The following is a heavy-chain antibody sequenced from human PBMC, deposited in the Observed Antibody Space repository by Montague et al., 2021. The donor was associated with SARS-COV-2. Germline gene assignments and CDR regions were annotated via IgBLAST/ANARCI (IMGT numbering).Heavy chain of an antibody. J-gene: IGHJ4*02. D-gene: IGHD2-15*01. CDR2: TYYRSEWYS. CDR3: ARAERGSCGDGNCYQYFFNY. V-gene: IGHV6-1*01. Sequence: CAISGDSVSTHSGSWNWVRPSPSRALEWLGRTYYRSEWYSDYSVSVKSRISINPDTSKNQFSLQLNSVTPEDTAVYYCARAERGSCGDGNCYQYFFNYWGQGTLVTVSS. CDR1: GDSVSTHSGS.